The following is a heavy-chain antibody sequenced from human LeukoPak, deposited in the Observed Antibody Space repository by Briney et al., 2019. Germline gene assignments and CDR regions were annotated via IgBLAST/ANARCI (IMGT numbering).Heavy chain of an antibody. Sequence: ASVKVSCKASGYTFTSYGISWVRQAPGQGLEWMGWISAYNGNTNYAQKLQGRVTMTTDTSTNTAYMELRSLRSDDTAVCYCARDSGSYYYFDYWGQGTLVTVSS. CDR3: ARDSGSYYYFDY. V-gene: IGHV1-18*01. CDR2: ISAYNGNT. J-gene: IGHJ4*02. CDR1: GYTFTSYG. D-gene: IGHD1-26*01.